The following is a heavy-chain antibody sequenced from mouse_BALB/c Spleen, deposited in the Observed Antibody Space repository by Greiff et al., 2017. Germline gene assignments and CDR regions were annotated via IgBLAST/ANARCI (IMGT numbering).Heavy chain of an antibody. V-gene: IGHV2-4-1*01. Sequence: VQRVESGPGLVQPSQSLSITCTVSGFSLTSYGVHWVRQSPGKGLEWLGVIWSGGSTDYNAAFISRLSISKDNSKSQVFFKMNSLQADDTAIYYCASNLLWYAMDYWGQGTSVTVSS. CDR2: IWSGGST. CDR3: ASNLLWYAMDY. CDR1: GFSLTSYG. D-gene: IGHD2-1*01. J-gene: IGHJ4*01.